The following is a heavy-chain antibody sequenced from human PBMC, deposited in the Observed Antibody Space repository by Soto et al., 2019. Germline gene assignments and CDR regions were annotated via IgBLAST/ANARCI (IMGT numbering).Heavy chain of an antibody. Sequence: SQTLSLTCTVTGGSISNPSHDWGLVRQPPGKGLEWIGSTHYDGTTYYNPSLKSRLTISADTSKNQFSLKLRSVTAADTAVYFCGRRSYAMDVWGQGTTVTVYS. CDR3: GRRSYAMDV. J-gene: IGHJ6*02. V-gene: IGHV4-39*01. CDR2: THYDGTT. CDR1: GGSISNPSHD.